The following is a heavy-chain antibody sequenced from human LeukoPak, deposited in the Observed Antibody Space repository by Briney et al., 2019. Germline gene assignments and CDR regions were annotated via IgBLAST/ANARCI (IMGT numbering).Heavy chain of an antibody. V-gene: IGHV3-15*01. CDR3: TAAGYSSGWYRDYFDY. J-gene: IGHJ4*02. CDR1: GFTLSNAW. D-gene: IGHD6-19*01. Sequence: GGSLRLSCAASGFTLSNAWMSWVRPAPGKGPGWVGRIQSKTDGGTTHYAAPVKGRFPISRDDSKNTLYLQMNSLKTEDTAVYYCTAAGYSSGWYRDYFDYWGQGTLVTVSS. CDR2: IQSKTDGGTT.